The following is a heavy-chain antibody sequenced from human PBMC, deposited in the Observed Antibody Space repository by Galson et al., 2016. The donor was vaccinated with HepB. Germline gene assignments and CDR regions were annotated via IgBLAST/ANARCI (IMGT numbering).Heavy chain of an antibody. Sequence: CAISGDSVSSNSAAWNWIRPSPSRGLEWLGRTYYRSKWYNDYAVSVKSRIIVNPDTSKNQFSLQLNSVTPEDTAVYYCVEQRKGAPYGMDVWGQGTTVTVSS. CDR2: TYYRSKWYN. CDR3: VEQRKGAPYGMDV. CDR1: GDSVSSNSAA. D-gene: IGHD1/OR15-1a*01. J-gene: IGHJ6*02. V-gene: IGHV6-1*01.